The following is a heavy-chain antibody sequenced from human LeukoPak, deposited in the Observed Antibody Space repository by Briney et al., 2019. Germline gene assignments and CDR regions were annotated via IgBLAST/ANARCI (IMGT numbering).Heavy chain of an antibody. CDR3: GRVLYSSTSYYYYGMDV. V-gene: IGHV3-49*04. CDR2: IRSKAYGGTT. D-gene: IGHD6-6*01. CDR1: GFTFGDYA. Sequence: GGSLRLSCTASGFTFGDYAMSWVRQAPGKGLEWVGFIRSKAYGGTTEYAASVKGRLTISRDDSKSIAYLQMNSLKTEDTAVYYCGRVLYSSTSYYYYGMDVWGQGTTVTVS. J-gene: IGHJ6*02.